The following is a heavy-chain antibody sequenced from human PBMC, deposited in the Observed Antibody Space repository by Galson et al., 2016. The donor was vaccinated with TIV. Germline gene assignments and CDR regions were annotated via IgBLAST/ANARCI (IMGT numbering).Heavy chain of an antibody. CDR2: IHPADSDT. D-gene: IGHD5-24*01. CDR3: ARRKEMTTNRLDAFDL. Sequence: QSGAEVKKPGEPLKISCEGSRYSFSSYWIGWVRHKPGEGLEWIGIIHPADSDTRYSPSFRGQVTMSAGKAINGAYLQWRTLKASDSAMYYCARRKEMTTNRLDAFDLWGQGTMVIVSS. V-gene: IGHV5-51*01. CDR1: RYSFSSYW. J-gene: IGHJ3*01.